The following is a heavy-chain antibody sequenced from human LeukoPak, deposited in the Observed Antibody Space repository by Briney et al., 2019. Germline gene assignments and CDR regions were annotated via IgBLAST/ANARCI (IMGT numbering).Heavy chain of an antibody. V-gene: IGHV3-21*01. CDR3: ARKPGSSGWYYDS. CDR2: ISSSSSYI. Sequence: GGSLRLSCAASGFTFSSYSMNWVRQAPGKGLEWVSSISSSSSYIYYADSVKGRFTISRDNAKNSLYLQMNSLRAEDTAVYFCARKPGSSGWYYDSWGPGTLVSVSS. CDR1: GFTFSSYS. D-gene: IGHD6-19*01. J-gene: IGHJ4*02.